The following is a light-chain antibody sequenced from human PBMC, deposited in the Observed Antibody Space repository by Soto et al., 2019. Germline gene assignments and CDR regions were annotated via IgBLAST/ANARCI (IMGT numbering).Light chain of an antibody. CDR2: DNN. CDR3: QSYDTASVV. J-gene: IGLJ2*01. CDR1: SSNIGANYD. Sequence: QSVLTQPPSVSGAPGQRVTITCTGSSSNIGANYDVHWYQHLPGAAPKLLIYDNNIRPSGVPDRFSGSRSGITASLAIAGLQAEDEANYFCQSYDTASVVLGGGTKLTVL. V-gene: IGLV1-40*01.